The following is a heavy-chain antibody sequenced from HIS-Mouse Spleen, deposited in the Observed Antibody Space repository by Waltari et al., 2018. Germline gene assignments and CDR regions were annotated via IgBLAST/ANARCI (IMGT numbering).Heavy chain of an antibody. V-gene: IGHV4-39*07. CDR3: AREIPYSSSWYDWYFDL. J-gene: IGHJ2*01. Sequence: QLQLQESGPGLVKPSETLSLTCTVSGGSISSSSYSWGWIRQPPGKGLEWIGSIYYSGSTYYNPSLKSRVTISVDTSKNQVSLKLSSVTAADTAVYYCAREIPYSSSWYDWYFDLRGRGTLVTVSS. CDR1: GGSISSSSYS. D-gene: IGHD6-13*01. CDR2: IYYSGST.